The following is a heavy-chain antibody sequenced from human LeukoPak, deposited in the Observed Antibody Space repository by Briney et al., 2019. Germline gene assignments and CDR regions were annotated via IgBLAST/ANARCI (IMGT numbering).Heavy chain of an antibody. CDR1: GGSISSGSYY. J-gene: IGHJ5*02. V-gene: IGHV4-61*01. D-gene: IGHD3-10*01. Sequence: SETLSLTCTVSGGSISSGSYYWSWIRQPPGKGLEWIGHIYNSVNTNYNPSLKSRVTISVDTSKNQFSLKLTSVTAADTAVYYCARDRELGSWGQGTLVTVSS. CDR2: IYNSVNT. CDR3: ARDRELGS.